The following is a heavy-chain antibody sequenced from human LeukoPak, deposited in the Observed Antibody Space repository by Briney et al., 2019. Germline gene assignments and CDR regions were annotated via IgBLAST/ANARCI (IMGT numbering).Heavy chain of an antibody. J-gene: IGHJ4*02. Sequence: PGGSLRLSCAASGFTVSSNYMSWVRQAPGKGLECVSVIYTGDNTYYADSVKGRFTISRDNSENTLYLQMNSLRAEDTAVYYCATESISSSWYPYYFDSWGQGTLVTVSS. D-gene: IGHD6-13*01. V-gene: IGHV3-53*01. CDR1: GFTVSSNY. CDR3: ATESISSSWYPYYFDS. CDR2: IYTGDNT.